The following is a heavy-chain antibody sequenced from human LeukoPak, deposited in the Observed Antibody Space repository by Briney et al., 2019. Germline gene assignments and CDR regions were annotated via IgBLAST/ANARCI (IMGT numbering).Heavy chain of an antibody. CDR1: GSSVNSADYY. CDR3: ARDGRYTANGWD. Sequence: SETLSLTCTVSGSSVNSADYYWSWIRQSPGKGLEWIGFIYYSGTTNYNPSLKSRVTISLDTSKNQFSLRLTSVTAADTAVYYCARDGRYTANGWDWGQGTLVTVSS. D-gene: IGHD5-18*01. J-gene: IGHJ4*02. V-gene: IGHV4-61*08. CDR2: IYYSGTT.